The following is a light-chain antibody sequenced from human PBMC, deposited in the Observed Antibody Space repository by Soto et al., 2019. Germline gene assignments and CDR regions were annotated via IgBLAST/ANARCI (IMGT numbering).Light chain of an antibody. V-gene: IGKV3-20*01. CDR3: QQYGSSVSYT. J-gene: IGKJ2*01. CDR1: QNIYNNY. Sequence: LTQSPGTLSLSPGERVTLSCRASQNIYNNYLAWYQQKPGQAPRLLIYGASSRATGIPDRFIGSGSGTDFTLTISRLEPEDFAVYYCQQYGSSVSYTFGQGTNLEIK. CDR2: GAS.